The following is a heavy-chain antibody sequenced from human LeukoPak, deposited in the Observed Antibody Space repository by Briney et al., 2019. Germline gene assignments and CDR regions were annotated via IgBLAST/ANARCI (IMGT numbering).Heavy chain of an antibody. D-gene: IGHD2/OR15-2a*01. J-gene: IGHJ3*01. CDR2: IYYSGST. CDR3: ARDFYQTHALDV. CDR1: GGSISSTSYY. Sequence: SETLSLTCTVSGGSISSTSYYWSWIRQPPGKGLEWIGYIYYSGSTNYNPSLKSRVTISVDKSNNQFSVRLSSVTAADTAVYYCARDFYQTHALDVWGQGTLVTVSS. V-gene: IGHV4-61*05.